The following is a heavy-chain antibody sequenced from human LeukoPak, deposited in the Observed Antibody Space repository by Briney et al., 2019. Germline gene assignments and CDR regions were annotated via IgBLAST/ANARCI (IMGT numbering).Heavy chain of an antibody. Sequence: AGGSLRLSCAASGFTVSSNYMSWVRQAPGKGLEWVSFTYSGGSTYFADSVKGRFTISRDNSKNTLYLQMNSLGAEDTAVYYCAKRPSIIVGVSNWFDPWGQGTLVTVSS. J-gene: IGHJ5*02. D-gene: IGHD1-26*01. CDR1: GFTVSSNY. CDR2: TYSGGST. V-gene: IGHV3-66*01. CDR3: AKRPSIIVGVSNWFDP.